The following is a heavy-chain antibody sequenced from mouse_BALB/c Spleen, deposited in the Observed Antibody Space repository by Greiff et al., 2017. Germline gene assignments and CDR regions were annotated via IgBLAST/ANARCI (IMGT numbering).Heavy chain of an antibody. CDR1: GFNIKDTY. J-gene: IGHJ4*01. CDR3: ALYYRYSYAMDY. V-gene: IGHV14-3*02. D-gene: IGHD2-14*01. CDR2: IDPANGNT. Sequence: EVQLQQSGAELVKPGASVKLSCTASGFNIKDTYMHWVKQRPEQGLEWIGRIDPANGNTKYDPKFQGKATITADTSSNTAYLQLSSLTSEDTAVYYCALYYRYSYAMDYWGQGTSVTVSS.